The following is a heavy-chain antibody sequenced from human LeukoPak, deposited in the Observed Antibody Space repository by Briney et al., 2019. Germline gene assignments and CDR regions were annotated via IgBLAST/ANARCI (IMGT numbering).Heavy chain of an antibody. CDR1: GYTFTSYG. CDR2: ISAYNGNT. D-gene: IGHD3-22*01. V-gene: IGHV1-18*01. CDR3: ARGPLYYYDSSGSPYYFDY. J-gene: IGHJ4*02. Sequence: ASVKVSCKASGYTFTSYGISWVRQAPGQGLEWMGWISAYNGNTNYAQKLQGRVTMTTDTSTSTAHMELRSLRSDDTAVYYCARGPLYYYDSSGSPYYFDYWGQGTLVTVSS.